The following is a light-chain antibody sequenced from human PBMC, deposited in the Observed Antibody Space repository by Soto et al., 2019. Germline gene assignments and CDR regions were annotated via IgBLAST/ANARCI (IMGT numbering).Light chain of an antibody. CDR3: QSYDSSLSGYV. CDR1: SSNIGAGYD. Sequence: QSVLTQPPSVSGAPGQRVTISCTGSSSNIGAGYDVHWYQQYPGTAPKLLTYDNNDRPSGVPDRFSGSRSGTSASLALTGLQAEDEADYYCQSYDSSLSGYVFGAGT. J-gene: IGLJ1*01. CDR2: DNN. V-gene: IGLV1-40*01.